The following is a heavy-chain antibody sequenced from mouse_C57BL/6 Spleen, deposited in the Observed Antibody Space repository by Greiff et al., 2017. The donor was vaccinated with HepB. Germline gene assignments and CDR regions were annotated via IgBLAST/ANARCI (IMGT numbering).Heavy chain of an antibody. J-gene: IGHJ2*01. V-gene: IGHV3-6*01. CDR2: ISYDGSN. Sequence: EVQVVESGPGLVKPSQSLSLTCSVTGYSITSGYYWNWIRQFPGNKLEWMGYISYDGSNNYNPSLKNRISITRDTSKNQFFLKLNSVTTEDTATYYCARTTVVPFYFDYWGQGTTLTVSS. CDR3: ARTTVVPFYFDY. D-gene: IGHD1-1*01. CDR1: GYSITSGYY.